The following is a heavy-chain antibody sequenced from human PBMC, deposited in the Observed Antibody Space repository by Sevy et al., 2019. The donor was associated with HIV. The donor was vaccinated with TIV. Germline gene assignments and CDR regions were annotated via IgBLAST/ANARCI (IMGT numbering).Heavy chain of an antibody. Sequence: ASVKVSCKASGYTFTSYGISWVRQAPGQGLDWMGWISAYNGNTNYAQKLQGRVTMTTDTSTSTAYMELRSLRSDDTAVYYCARGGGGSWIQLWLRSFDYWGQGTLVTVSS. V-gene: IGHV1-18*01. CDR1: GYTFTSYG. D-gene: IGHD5-18*01. J-gene: IGHJ4*02. CDR2: ISAYNGNT. CDR3: ARGGGGSWIQLWLRSFDY.